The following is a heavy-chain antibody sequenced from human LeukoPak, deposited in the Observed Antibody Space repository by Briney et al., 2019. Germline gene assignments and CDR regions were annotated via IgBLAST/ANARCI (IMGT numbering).Heavy chain of an antibody. Sequence: GGSLRLSCAASGFTFSSYAMHWVRQAPGKGLEWVAVISYDGSNKYYADFVKGRFTISRDNSKNTLYLQMNSLRAEDTAVYYCARDRGITMVRGVIQALDYWGQGTLVTVSS. D-gene: IGHD3-10*01. J-gene: IGHJ4*02. CDR3: ARDRGITMVRGVIQALDY. CDR1: GFTFSSYA. CDR2: ISYDGSNK. V-gene: IGHV3-30-3*01.